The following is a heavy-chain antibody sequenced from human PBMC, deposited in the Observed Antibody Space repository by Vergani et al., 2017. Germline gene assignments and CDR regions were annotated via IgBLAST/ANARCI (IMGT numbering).Heavy chain of an antibody. V-gene: IGHV3-73*01. D-gene: IGHD3-9*01. J-gene: IGHJ3*02. CDR3: ARLTNPRNFDI. Sequence: EVQLVESGGGLVQPGGSLKLSCAASGFTFSGSAMHWVRQASGKGLEWVGRIRSKANSYATAYAASVKGRFTISRDDSKNTAYLQMNSLRAEDTAVYYCARLTNPRNFDIWGQGTMVTVSS. CDR2: IRSKANSYAT. CDR1: GFTFSGSA.